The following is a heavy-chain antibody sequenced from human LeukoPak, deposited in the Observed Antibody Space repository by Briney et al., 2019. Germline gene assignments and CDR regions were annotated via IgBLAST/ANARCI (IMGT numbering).Heavy chain of an antibody. CDR1: GYTFTSYG. V-gene: IGHV1-18*01. CDR3: ARERVEDIVVVGEYYFDY. Sequence: GASVKVSCKASGYTFTSYGISWVRQAPGQGLEWMGWISAYNGNTNYAQKLQGRVTMTTDTSTSTAYMELRSLRSDDTAVYYCARERVEDIVVVGEYYFDYWGQGTLVTVSS. CDR2: ISAYNGNT. J-gene: IGHJ4*02. D-gene: IGHD2-2*01.